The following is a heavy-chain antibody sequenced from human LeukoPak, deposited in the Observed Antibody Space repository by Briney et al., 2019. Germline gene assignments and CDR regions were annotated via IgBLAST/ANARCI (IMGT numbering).Heavy chain of an antibody. D-gene: IGHD3-3*01. CDR1: GFTFSSYW. Sequence: GRSLRLSCAASGFTFSSYWMSWVRQAPGKGLEWVVNIKQDGSEKYYVDSVKGRFTISRDNAKNSLYLQMNSLRAEDTAVYYCARDGRPYYDFWSGYYDSSYYYGMDVWGQGTTVTVSS. CDR2: IKQDGSEK. CDR3: ARDGRPYYDFWSGYYDSSYYYGMDV. V-gene: IGHV3-7*01. J-gene: IGHJ6*02.